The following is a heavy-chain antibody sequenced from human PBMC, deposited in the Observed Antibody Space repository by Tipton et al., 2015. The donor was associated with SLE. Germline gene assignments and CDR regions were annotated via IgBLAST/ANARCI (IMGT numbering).Heavy chain of an antibody. V-gene: IGHV4-61*10. CDR2: IYYSGST. CDR3: ARWIIDGSGSYYYFDY. Sequence: TLSLTCTVSGGSISSGSYYWSWIRQPAGKGLEWIGYIYYSGSTNYNPSLKSRVTISVDTSKNQFSLKLSSVTAADTAVYYCARWIIDGSGSYYYFDYWGQGTLVTVSS. D-gene: IGHD3-10*01. CDR1: GGSISSGSYY. J-gene: IGHJ4*02.